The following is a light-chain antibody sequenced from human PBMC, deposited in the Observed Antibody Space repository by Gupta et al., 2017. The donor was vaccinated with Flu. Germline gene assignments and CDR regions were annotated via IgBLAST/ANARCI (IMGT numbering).Light chain of an antibody. CDR1: NSSIGRNT. J-gene: IGLJ3*02. Sequence: QSLLTQPPSSSGTPGQRVTISCSGSNSSIGRNTLSWYQQHPGAAPKLIIQNDNQRPSGVPVRFSGSKAGTAASLTIRGLESEDEGDFFCATWDGSLNGAVFGGGTRLTVL. CDR3: ATWDGSLNGAV. CDR2: NDN. V-gene: IGLV1-44*01.